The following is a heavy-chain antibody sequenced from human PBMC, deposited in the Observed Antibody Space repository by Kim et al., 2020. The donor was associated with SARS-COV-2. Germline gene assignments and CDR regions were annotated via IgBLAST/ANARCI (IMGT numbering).Heavy chain of an antibody. Sequence: LSLTCAASGFTFSSYAMSWVRQAPGKGLEWVSAISGSGGSTYYADSVKGRFTISRDNSKNTLYLQMNSLRAEDTAVYYCAKGMAAMVGYYYYGMDVWGQGTTVTVSS. CDR3: AKGMAAMVGYYYYGMDV. CDR2: ISGSGGST. V-gene: IGHV3-23*01. CDR1: GFTFSSYA. J-gene: IGHJ6*02. D-gene: IGHD5-18*01.